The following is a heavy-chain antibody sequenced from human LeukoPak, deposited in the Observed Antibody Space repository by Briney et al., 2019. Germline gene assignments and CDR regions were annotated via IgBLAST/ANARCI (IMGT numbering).Heavy chain of an antibody. Sequence: SDTLSLTCTVSGGSINFSSFYWGWIRQPPGKGLEWIVSIYYSGNTYYNPSLQSRVTLSVDTSKNQFSLKLSSVTAADTAVYYCAREGTSGTHLNWFDPWGQGTLVTVSS. CDR1: GGSINFSSFY. J-gene: IGHJ5*02. CDR3: AREGTSGTHLNWFDP. V-gene: IGHV4-39*07. CDR2: IYYSGNT. D-gene: IGHD1-1*01.